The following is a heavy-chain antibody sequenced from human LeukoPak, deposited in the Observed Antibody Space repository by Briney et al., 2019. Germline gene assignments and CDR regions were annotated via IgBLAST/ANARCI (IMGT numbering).Heavy chain of an antibody. V-gene: IGHV4-39*07. J-gene: IGHJ4*02. CDR1: GGSISSSSYF. CDR2: IFYSGST. Sequence: SETLSLTCTVSGGSISSSSYFWGWIRQPPGKGLEWIGSIFYSGSTYYSPSLKTRVTISVDKSKNQFSLKLSSVTAADTAVYYCARASHDYGDYSHFDYWGQGTLVTVSS. D-gene: IGHD4-17*01. CDR3: ARASHDYGDYSHFDY.